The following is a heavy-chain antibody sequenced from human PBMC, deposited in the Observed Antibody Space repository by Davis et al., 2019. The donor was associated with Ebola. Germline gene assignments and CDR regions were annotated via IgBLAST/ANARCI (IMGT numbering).Heavy chain of an antibody. D-gene: IGHD4-17*01. V-gene: IGHV1-46*01. CDR3: ASPLRSYYYGMDV. Sequence: ASVKVSCKASGGTFSSYAISWVRQAPGQGLEWMGWINPSGGSTSYAQKFQGRVTMTRDTSTSTVYMELSSLRSEDTAVYYCASPLRSYYYGMDVWGQGTTVTVSS. CDR1: GGTFSSYA. J-gene: IGHJ6*02. CDR2: INPSGGST.